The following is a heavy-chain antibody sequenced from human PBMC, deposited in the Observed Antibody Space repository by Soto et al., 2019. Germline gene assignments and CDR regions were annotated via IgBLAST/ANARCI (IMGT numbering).Heavy chain of an antibody. CDR1: GGTFSSYT. J-gene: IGHJ4*02. D-gene: IGHD5-18*01. V-gene: IGHV1-69*02. CDR3: ARYDGYSYAAQFDY. Sequence: QVQLVQSGAEVKKPGSSVKVSCKASGGTFSSYTISWVRQAPGQGLEWMGRIIPILGIANYAQKFQGRVTITADKSTSTAYMELSSLRSEDTAVYYCARYDGYSYAAQFDYWGQGTLVTVSS. CDR2: IIPILGIA.